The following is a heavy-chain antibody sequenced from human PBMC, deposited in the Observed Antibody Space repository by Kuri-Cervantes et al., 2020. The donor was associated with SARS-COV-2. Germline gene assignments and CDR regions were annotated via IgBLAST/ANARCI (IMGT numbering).Heavy chain of an antibody. V-gene: IGHV3-20*04. CDR1: GFIFHDYA. Sequence: GESLKISCAASGFIFHDYALNWVRQVPGKRLEWVSLISGNGRTTKYADSVKARFTISRDNAKNSLYLQMNSLRAEDTAVYYCARDGLYCSSTSCTTRYYGMDVWGQGTAVTVSS. J-gene: IGHJ6*02. CDR2: ISGNGRTT. CDR3: ARDGLYCSSTSCTTRYYGMDV. D-gene: IGHD2-2*01.